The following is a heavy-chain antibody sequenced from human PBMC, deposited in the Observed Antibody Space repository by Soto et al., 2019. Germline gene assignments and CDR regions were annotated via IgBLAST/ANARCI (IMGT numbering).Heavy chain of an antibody. CDR3: ARDIYYDSSGYYPNWFDP. Sequence: SETLSLTCTVSGGSVSSVSYYWSWIRQPPGQGLEWIGYIYYSGSTNYNPSLKSRVTISVDTSKNQFSLKLSSVTAADTAVYYCARDIYYDSSGYYPNWFDPWGQGTLVTVAS. CDR1: GGSVSSVSYY. D-gene: IGHD3-22*01. J-gene: IGHJ5*02. V-gene: IGHV4-61*01. CDR2: IYYSGST.